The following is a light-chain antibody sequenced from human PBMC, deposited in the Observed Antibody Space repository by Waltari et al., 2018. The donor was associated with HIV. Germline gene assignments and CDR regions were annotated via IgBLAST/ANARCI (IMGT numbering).Light chain of an antibody. Sequence: QSALTQPASVSGSPGQSITISCTGTSSDVGGYNLVSWYQQHPGKAPKPMIYEVSKRPYGVSNRFSGSKSGNTASLTISGLQAEDEADYYCCAYAGSTTYVIFGGGTKLTVL. CDR3: CAYAGSTTYVI. CDR2: EVS. V-gene: IGLV2-23*02. J-gene: IGLJ2*01. CDR1: SSDVGGYNL.